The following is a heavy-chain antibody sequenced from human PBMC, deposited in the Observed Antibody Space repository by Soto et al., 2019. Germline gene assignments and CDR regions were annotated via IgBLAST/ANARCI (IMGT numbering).Heavy chain of an antibody. V-gene: IGHV1-46*01. CDR3: AREAAVAGTAFDH. Sequence: ASVKVSCKASGYPFTSYYLHWVRQAPGQGPEWMGRINVSDGSTRYAQNFQGRVTMTRDTSTTTVYMELSPLRSDDTAVYYCAREAAVAGTAFDHWGQGISVTVSS. CDR2: INVSDGST. CDR1: GYPFTSYY. J-gene: IGHJ5*02. D-gene: IGHD6-19*01.